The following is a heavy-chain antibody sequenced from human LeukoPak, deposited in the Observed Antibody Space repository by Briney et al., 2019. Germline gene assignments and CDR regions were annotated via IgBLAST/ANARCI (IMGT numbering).Heavy chain of an antibody. Sequence: SVKVSCKASGGTFSSYAISWVRQAPGQGLEWMGGIIPIFGTANYAQKFQGSVTITTDESTSTAYMELSSLRSEDTAVYYCARGFQASTDYYYMDVWGKGTTVTVSS. CDR1: GGTFSSYA. CDR3: ARGFQASTDYYYMDV. J-gene: IGHJ6*03. V-gene: IGHV1-69*05. D-gene: IGHD2-21*01. CDR2: IIPIFGTA.